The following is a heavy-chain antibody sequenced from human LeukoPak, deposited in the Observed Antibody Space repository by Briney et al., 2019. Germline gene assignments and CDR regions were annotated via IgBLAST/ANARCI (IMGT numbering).Heavy chain of an antibody. CDR1: GGSISSYY. CDR3: ARGAFYGDYDY. D-gene: IGHD4-17*01. V-gene: IGHV4-59*01. Sequence: SETLSLTCTVSGGSISSYYWSWIRQPPGKGLEWIGYIYCSGSTNYNPSLKSRVTISVDTSKNQFSLKLSSVTAADTAVYYCARGAFYGDYDYWGQGTLVTVSS. CDR2: IYCSGST. J-gene: IGHJ4*02.